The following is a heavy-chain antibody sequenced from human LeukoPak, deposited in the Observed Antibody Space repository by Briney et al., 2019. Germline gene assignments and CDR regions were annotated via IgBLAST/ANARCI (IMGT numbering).Heavy chain of an antibody. D-gene: IGHD2-21*02. CDR2: IKQHGSEK. V-gene: IGHV3-7*03. CDR3: AKLVVVTATYWYFDL. Sequence: GGSLRLSCAASGFTFSSYWMSWVRQAPGRGLEWVANIKQHGSEKYYLDSVGGRFTISRDNAKNTLYLQMNSLRAEDTAVYYCAKLVVVTATYWYFDLWGRGTLVSVSS. J-gene: IGHJ2*01. CDR1: GFTFSSYW.